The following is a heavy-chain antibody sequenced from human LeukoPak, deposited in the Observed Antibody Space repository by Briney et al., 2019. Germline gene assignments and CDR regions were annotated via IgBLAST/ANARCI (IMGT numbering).Heavy chain of an antibody. V-gene: IGHV1-69*05. CDR2: IIPIFGTA. J-gene: IGHJ4*02. CDR3: ARVSGSYSGSFDY. Sequence: ASVKVSCKASGGTFSSYAISWVRQAPGQGLEWMGGIIPIFGTANYAQKFQGRATITTDESTSTAYMELSSLRSEDTAVYYCARVSGSYSGSFDYWGQGTLVTVSS. CDR1: GGTFSSYA. D-gene: IGHD1-26*01.